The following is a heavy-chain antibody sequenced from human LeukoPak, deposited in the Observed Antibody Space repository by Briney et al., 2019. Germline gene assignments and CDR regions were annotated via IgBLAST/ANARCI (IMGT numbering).Heavy chain of an antibody. CDR1: GFTIGSYA. CDR3: VKGNRCATCGGWFDP. D-gene: IGHD2-8*01. V-gene: IGHV3-23*01. Sequence: GGSLRLPCAASGFTIGSYAMSWVRQAPGKGLEWVSTVSDSGANTWYADSVKGRFTISRDNSKDTLYLQMNSLIAEDTAVYYCVKGNRCATCGGWFDPWGQGTLVTVSS. CDR2: VSDSGANT. J-gene: IGHJ5*02.